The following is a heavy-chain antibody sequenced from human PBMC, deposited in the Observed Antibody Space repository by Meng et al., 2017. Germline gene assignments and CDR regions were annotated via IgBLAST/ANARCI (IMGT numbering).Heavy chain of an antibody. CDR1: GFTFSSYE. J-gene: IGHJ4*02. CDR3: ARDWGIAARSYYFDY. Sequence: GGFLRPSCAASGFTFSSYEMNWVRQAPGKGLEWVSYISSSGSTIYYADSVKGRFTISRDNAKNSLYLQMNSLRAEDTAVYYCARDWGIAARSYYFDYLGQGTRVTCSS. V-gene: IGHV3-48*03. D-gene: IGHD6-6*01. CDR2: ISSSGSTI.